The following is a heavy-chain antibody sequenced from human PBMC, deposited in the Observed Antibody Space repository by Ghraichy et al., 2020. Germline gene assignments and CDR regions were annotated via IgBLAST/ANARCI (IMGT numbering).Heavy chain of an antibody. V-gene: IGHV1-8*01. D-gene: IGHD3-9*01. CDR3: ARGTFSYDILTDFDYPGGTGGRIPEIYYCDE. Sequence: ASVKVSCKASEYTFNSYDINWVRQATGQGLEWMGWMNPNSGNTGYAQKFQGRVTMTRNTSISTAYMELSSLRSEDTAVYYCARGTFSYDILTDFDYPGGTGGRIPEIYYCDEWGLGTLVTVSS. CDR1: EYTFNSYD. CDR2: MNPNSGNT. J-gene: IGHJ4*02.